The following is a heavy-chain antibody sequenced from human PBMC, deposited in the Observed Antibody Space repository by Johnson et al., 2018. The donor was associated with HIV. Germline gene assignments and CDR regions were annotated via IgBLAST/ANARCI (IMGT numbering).Heavy chain of an antibody. J-gene: IGHJ3*02. CDR2: ISYDGSNK. V-gene: IGHV3-30-3*01. CDR1: GFTFSSYS. D-gene: IGHD3-16*01. CDR3: AKDERQMGGWSHAFDI. Sequence: QVQLVESGGGVVRPGGSLRLSCAASGFTFSSYSMHWVRQAPGKGLEWVAVISYDGSNKYYADSVKGRFTISRDSSKNTLYLQMNSLRAEDTAVYYCAKDERQMGGWSHAFDIWGQGTMVTVSS.